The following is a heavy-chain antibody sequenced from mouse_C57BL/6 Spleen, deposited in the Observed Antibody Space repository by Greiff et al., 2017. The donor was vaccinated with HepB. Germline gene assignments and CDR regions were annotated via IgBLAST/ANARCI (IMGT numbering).Heavy chain of an antibody. CDR2: ISNGGGST. J-gene: IGHJ4*01. CDR1: GFTFSDYY. Sequence: DVQLVESGGGLVQPGGSLKLSCAASGFTFSDYYMYWVRQTPEKRLEWVAYISNGGGSTYYPDTVKGRFTISRDNAKNTLYLQMSRLKSEDTAMYYCARHLGDYWGQGTSVTVSS. CDR3: ARHLGDY. V-gene: IGHV5-12*01. D-gene: IGHD4-1*01.